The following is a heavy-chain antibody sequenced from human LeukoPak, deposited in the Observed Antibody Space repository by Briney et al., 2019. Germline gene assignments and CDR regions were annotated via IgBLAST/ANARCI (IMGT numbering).Heavy chain of an antibody. CDR1: GFTFSGSG. D-gene: IGHD3-3*01. CDR3: ARDYDFWSGYYSPTRGYFGY. J-gene: IGHJ4*01. V-gene: IGHV3-30*02. Sequence: GGSLRLSCAASGFTFSGSGMHWVRQAPGKGLEWVTFIRYDGSNKYYTDSVKGRFTISRDNSKNTLYLQMDSLRAEDTAVYYCARDYDFWSGYYSPTRGYFGYWGQEPWSPSPQ. CDR2: IRYDGSNK.